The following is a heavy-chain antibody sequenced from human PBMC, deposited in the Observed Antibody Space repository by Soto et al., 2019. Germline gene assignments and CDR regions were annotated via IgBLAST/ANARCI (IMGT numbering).Heavy chain of an antibody. D-gene: IGHD3-22*01. V-gene: IGHV2-26*01. Sequence: QVTLKESGPVLVKPTETLTLTCTVSGFSLSNARMGVSWIRQPPGKALEWLAHIFSNDEKSYSTSLKSRLTIAKDTSKSQVVLTMTNMDPVETATYSCARSFSPYYDSSGYAPAEYFQHWGQGTLVTVSS. J-gene: IGHJ1*01. CDR1: GFSLSNARMG. CDR3: ARSFSPYYDSSGYAPAEYFQH. CDR2: IFSNDEK.